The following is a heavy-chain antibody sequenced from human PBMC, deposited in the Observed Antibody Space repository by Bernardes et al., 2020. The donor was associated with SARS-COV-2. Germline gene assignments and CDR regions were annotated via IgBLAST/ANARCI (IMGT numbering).Heavy chain of an antibody. Sequence: VTVSCKASGYTFSGNYLHWVRQAPGQGLEWMGWINPNSGGTNYAQKFQGRVTLTRDTSIITAYMDLSRLTSDDTAVYYCARGNSPYSNSDPLDQWGQGTLVTVSS. CDR3: ARGNSPYSNSDPLDQ. V-gene: IGHV1-2*02. J-gene: IGHJ4*02. D-gene: IGHD4-4*01. CDR1: GYTFSGNY. CDR2: INPNSGGT.